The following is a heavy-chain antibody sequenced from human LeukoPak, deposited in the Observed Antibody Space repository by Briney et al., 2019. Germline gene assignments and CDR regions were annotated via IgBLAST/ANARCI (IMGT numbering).Heavy chain of an antibody. CDR3: AKRGVVIRVILVGFHKEANCFDS. CDR2: ISDSGGRT. Sequence: GGSLRLSCAVSGITLSNYGMSWVRQAPGKGLEWVAGISDSGGRTKYADSVKGRFTISRDNPKNTLYLQMNSLRAEDTAVYFCAKRGVVIRVILVGFHKEANCFDSWGQGALVTVAS. D-gene: IGHD3-10*01. CDR1: GITLSNYG. V-gene: IGHV3-23*01. J-gene: IGHJ5*01.